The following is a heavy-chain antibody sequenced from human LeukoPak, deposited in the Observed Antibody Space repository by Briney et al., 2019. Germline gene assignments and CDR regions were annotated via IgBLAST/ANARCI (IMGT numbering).Heavy chain of an antibody. Sequence: QPGGSLRLSCAASGFILSTHWMHWVRQAPGKGLVWVSRINGDGTTTSYADSVKGRFTISRVNAKSTLYLEMDSLRAEDTAIYYCARRWYTGTYYYFDLWGQGTLVTVPS. V-gene: IGHV3-74*01. CDR2: INGDGTTT. J-gene: IGHJ4*02. CDR3: ARRWYTGTYYYFDL. D-gene: IGHD1-26*01. CDR1: GFILSTHW.